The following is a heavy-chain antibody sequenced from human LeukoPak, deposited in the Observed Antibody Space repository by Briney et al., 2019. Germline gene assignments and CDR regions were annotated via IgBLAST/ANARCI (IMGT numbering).Heavy chain of an antibody. J-gene: IGHJ6*04. CDR3: ARGFTMVRGLLTNHYYYYGMDV. V-gene: IGHV7-4-1*01. CDR2: INTNTGNP. Sequence: ASVKVSCKASGYTFTSYAMNWVRQAPGQGLEWMGWINTNTGNPTYAQGFTGRFVFSLDTSVSTAYLQICSLKAEDTAVYYCARGFTMVRGLLTNHYYYYGMDVWGKGTTVTVSS. D-gene: IGHD3-10*01. CDR1: GYTFTSYA.